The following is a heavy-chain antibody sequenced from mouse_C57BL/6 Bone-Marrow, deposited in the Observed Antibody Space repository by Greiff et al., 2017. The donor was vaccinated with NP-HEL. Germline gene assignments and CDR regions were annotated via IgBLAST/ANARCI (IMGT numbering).Heavy chain of an antibody. CDR3: AGNSDGYPYAMDY. CDR1: GFSLTSYG. J-gene: IGHJ4*01. V-gene: IGHV2-2*01. CDR2: IWSGGST. Sequence: QVQLQQSGPGLVQPSQSLSITCTVSGFSLTSYGVHWVRQSPGKGLEWLGVIWSGGSTDSNAAFISSLSISKVNSKSQVFFKMSSLQADDTARYYWAGNSDGYPYAMDYGGQGTSVTVSA. D-gene: IGHD2-3*01.